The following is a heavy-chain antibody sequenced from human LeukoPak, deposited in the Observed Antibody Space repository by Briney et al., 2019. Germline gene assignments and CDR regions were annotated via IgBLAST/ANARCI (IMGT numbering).Heavy chain of an antibody. CDR1: GYTFTSYG. D-gene: IGHD1-1*01. CDR2: ISAYNGNT. J-gene: IGHJ5*02. Sequence: ASVKVSCKASGYTFTSYGISWVRQAPGQGLEWMGWISAYNGNTNYAQKLQGRVTMTTDTSTSTAYMELRSLRSDDTAVYYCARGGSGNDDFYWFDPWGQGTLVTVSS. V-gene: IGHV1-18*01. CDR3: ARGGSGNDDFYWFDP.